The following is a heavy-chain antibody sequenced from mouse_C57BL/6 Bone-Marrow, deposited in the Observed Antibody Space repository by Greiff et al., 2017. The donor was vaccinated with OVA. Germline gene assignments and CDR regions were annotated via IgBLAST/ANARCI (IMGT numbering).Heavy chain of an antibody. CDR1: GYTFTDYY. V-gene: IGHV1-19*01. Sequence: EVQLQESGPVLVKPGASVKMSCKASGYTFTDYYMNWVKQSHGKSLEWIGVINPYNGGTSYNQKFKGKATLTVDKSSSTAYMELNSLTSEDSAVYYCARSDSNPWLCYAMDYWGQGTSVTVSS. J-gene: IGHJ4*01. D-gene: IGHD2-5*01. CDR3: ARSDSNPWLCYAMDY. CDR2: INPYNGGT.